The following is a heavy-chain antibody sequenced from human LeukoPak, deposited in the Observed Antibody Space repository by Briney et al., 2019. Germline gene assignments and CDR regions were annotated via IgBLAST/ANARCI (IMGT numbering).Heavy chain of an antibody. Sequence: GESLKISCKGSGYSFTSYWIGWVRQMPGKGLEWMGIIYPDDSDTRYSPSFQGQVTISADKSISTAYLQWRSLKASDTAMYYCARPPTKGYSSSFDAFDIWGQGTMVTVSS. J-gene: IGHJ3*02. CDR1: GYSFTSYW. CDR3: ARPPTKGYSSSFDAFDI. D-gene: IGHD6-13*01. CDR2: IYPDDSDT. V-gene: IGHV5-51*01.